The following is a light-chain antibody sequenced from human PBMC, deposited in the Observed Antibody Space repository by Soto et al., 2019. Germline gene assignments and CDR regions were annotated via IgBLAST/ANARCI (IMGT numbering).Light chain of an antibody. Sequence: EIVLTQFPATLSLSPGERATLSCRASQSINSYLAWYQQKPGQAPRLLIYDASNWAAGIPARFSGSGSGADSTLTISSREPEDFAVYYCQHRKNWPPGAAFGGGTKVEIK. CDR3: QHRKNWPPGAA. J-gene: IGKJ4*01. CDR2: DAS. CDR1: QSINSY. V-gene: IGKV3-11*01.